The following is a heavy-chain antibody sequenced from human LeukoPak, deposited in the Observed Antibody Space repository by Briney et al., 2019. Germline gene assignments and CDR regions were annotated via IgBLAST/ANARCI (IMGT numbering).Heavy chain of an antibody. CDR3: AKDRARGYSGYDPRGDY. D-gene: IGHD5-12*01. J-gene: IGHJ4*02. CDR1: GFTFSSYS. Sequence: PGGSLRLSCAASGFTFSSYSMNWVRQAPGKGLEWVSAISGSGGSTYYADSVKGRFTISRDNSKNTLYLQMNSLRAEDTAVYYCAKDRARGYSGYDPRGDYWGQGTLVTVSS. V-gene: IGHV3-23*01. CDR2: ISGSGGST.